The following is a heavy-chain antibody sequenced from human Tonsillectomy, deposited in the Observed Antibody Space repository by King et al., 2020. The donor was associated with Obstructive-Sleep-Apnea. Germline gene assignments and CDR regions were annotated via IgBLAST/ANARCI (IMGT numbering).Heavy chain of an antibody. Sequence: VQLVESGGGVVQPGGSLRLSCAASNFTFSSYAMHWVRQAPGKGLEWVAFERYDGSNEYYADSVKGRFTISRDNSKNTLYLQMNSLRVEDTAVYYCAKSSGVAAAGTYPFDYWGQGTLVTVSS. CDR2: ERYDGSNE. CDR3: AKSSGVAAAGTYPFDY. CDR1: NFTFSSYA. V-gene: IGHV3-30*02. D-gene: IGHD6-13*01. J-gene: IGHJ4*02.